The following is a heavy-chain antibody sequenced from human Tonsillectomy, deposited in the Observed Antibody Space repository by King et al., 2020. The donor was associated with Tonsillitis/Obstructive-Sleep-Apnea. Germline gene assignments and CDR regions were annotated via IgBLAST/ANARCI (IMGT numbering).Heavy chain of an antibody. CDR3: ARFRDPRNPGTPLEDNYYYHMDV. CDR2: ISYDGSNK. J-gene: IGHJ6*03. V-gene: IGHV3-30*01. CDR1: GFTFSSYA. D-gene: IGHD3-10*01. Sequence: VQLVESGGGVVQPGRSLRLSCAASGFTFSSYAMHWVRQAPGKGLEWVAVISYDGSNKYYADSVKGRFTISRDNSKSTLYLQMNSLRAEDTAVYYCARFRDPRNPGTPLEDNYYYHMDVWGKGTTVTVSS.